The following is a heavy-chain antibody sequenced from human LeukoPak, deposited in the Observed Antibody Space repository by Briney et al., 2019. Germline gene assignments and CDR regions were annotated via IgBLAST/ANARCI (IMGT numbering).Heavy chain of an antibody. Sequence: PGGSLRLSCAASGFTFSSYAMHWVRQAPGKGLEWVAVISYDGSNKYYADSVKGRFTISRDNSKNTLYLQMNSLRAEDTAVYYCARDRRYYDSTVWILWGQGTLVTVSS. CDR1: GFTFSSYA. D-gene: IGHD3-22*01. J-gene: IGHJ4*02. V-gene: IGHV3-30-3*01. CDR3: ARDRRYYDSTVWIL. CDR2: ISYDGSNK.